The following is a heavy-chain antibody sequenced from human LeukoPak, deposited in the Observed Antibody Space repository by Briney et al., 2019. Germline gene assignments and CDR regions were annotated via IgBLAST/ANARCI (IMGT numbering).Heavy chain of an antibody. V-gene: IGHV3-53*05. CDR3: AKRNYYYYYLDV. CDR1: GFTVDSHY. J-gene: IGHJ6*03. CDR2: IYAGGNT. Sequence: GGSLRLSCATSGFTVDSHYVSWVRHAPGKGLQRISVIYAGGNTYYAESVRGRFTISRDNAKNSLYLQMNSLRAEDTALYYCAKRNYYYYYLDVWGKGTTVTISS.